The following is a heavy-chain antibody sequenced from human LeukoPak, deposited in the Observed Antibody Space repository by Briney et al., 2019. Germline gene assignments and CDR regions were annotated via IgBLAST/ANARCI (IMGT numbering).Heavy chain of an antibody. CDR2: IYYSGTT. Sequence: SETLSLTCIVSGGSISSSSYNWGWIRQPPGKGLEWIGSIYYSGTTYYNPSLKSRLTISVDTSKNQFSLNLSSVTAADTAVYYCAKATTVTRRYYFDYWGQGTLVTVSS. CDR3: AKATTVTRRYYFDY. V-gene: IGHV4-39*01. CDR1: GGSISSSSYN. D-gene: IGHD4-17*01. J-gene: IGHJ4*02.